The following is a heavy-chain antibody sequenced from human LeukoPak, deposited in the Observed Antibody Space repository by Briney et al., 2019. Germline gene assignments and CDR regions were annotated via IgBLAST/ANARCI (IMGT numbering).Heavy chain of an antibody. V-gene: IGHV4-59*10. CDR1: GFTVSSNY. CDR2: IYGSGSS. J-gene: IGHJ6*03. Sequence: GSLRLSCAASGFTVSSNYMSWVRQAPGKGLEWIGPIYGSGSSYNPSLKSRVTMSVDTSKNQFSLNLSSVTAADTAVYYCVRGARFSISAAGTPYSYFFLDVWGKGTTVTVSS. D-gene: IGHD6-13*01. CDR3: VRGARFSISAAGTPYSYFFLDV.